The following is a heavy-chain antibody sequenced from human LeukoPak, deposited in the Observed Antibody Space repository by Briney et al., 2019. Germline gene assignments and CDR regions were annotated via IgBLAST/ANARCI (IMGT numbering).Heavy chain of an antibody. D-gene: IGHD6-6*01. Sequence: PGGSLRLSCAASGFTFSSYAMSWVRQAPGKGLEWVSAISGSGGSTYYADSVKGRFTISRDNSKNTLYLQMNSLRAEDTAVYYCAKGTSRHYYYYYMDVWGKGTTVTVSS. J-gene: IGHJ6*03. CDR1: GFTFSSYA. CDR2: ISGSGGST. CDR3: AKGTSRHYYYYYMDV. V-gene: IGHV3-23*01.